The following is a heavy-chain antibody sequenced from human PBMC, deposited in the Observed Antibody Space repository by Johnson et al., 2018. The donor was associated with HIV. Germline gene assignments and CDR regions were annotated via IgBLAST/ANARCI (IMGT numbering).Heavy chain of an antibody. J-gene: IGHJ3*02. CDR2: ISGSGGST. V-gene: IGHV3-23*04. CDR3: AKEGRYGAFPLWFDI. D-gene: IGHD1-14*01. Sequence: VQLVESGGGVVQPGRSLRLSCAASGFTFDDYAMHWVRQAPGKGLEWVSGISGSGGSTYYADSVKGRFTISRDNSKNTLYLQMNSLRAEDTAVYYCAKEGRYGAFPLWFDIWGQGTMVTVSS. CDR1: GFTFDDYA.